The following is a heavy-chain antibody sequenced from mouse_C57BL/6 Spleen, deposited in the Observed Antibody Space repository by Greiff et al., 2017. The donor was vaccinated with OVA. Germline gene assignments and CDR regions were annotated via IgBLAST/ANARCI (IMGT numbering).Heavy chain of an antibody. Sequence: QVQLKESGAELVQPGASVKISCKASGYAFSSYWMNWVKQRPGKGLEWIGQIYPGDGDTNYNGKFKGKATLTADKSSSTAYMQLSSLTSEDSAVYFCARGGTVVPGVWGTGTTVTVSS. J-gene: IGHJ1*03. CDR1: GYAFSSYW. V-gene: IGHV1-80*01. D-gene: IGHD1-1*01. CDR2: IYPGDGDT. CDR3: ARGGTVVPGV.